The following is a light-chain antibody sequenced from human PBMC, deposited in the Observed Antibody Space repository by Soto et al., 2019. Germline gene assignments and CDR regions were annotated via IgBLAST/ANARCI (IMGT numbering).Light chain of an antibody. CDR1: QSVSSN. J-gene: IGKJ1*01. V-gene: IGKV3-15*01. CDR2: GAS. CDR3: QQRSSWPIT. Sequence: ERVMTQSPATLSVSPGERATLSCRASQSVSSNLAWYQQKPGQAPRLLIYGASTRATGIPARFSGSGSGTDFTLTINSLEPEDFAVYYCQQRSSWPITFGQGTKVDIK.